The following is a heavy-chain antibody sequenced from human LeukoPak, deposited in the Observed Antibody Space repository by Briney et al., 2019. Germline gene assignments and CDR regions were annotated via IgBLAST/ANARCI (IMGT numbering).Heavy chain of an antibody. Sequence: HPGGSLRLSCAASGLTFSSYGMTWDRQAPGKGLEWVSSIHNGGSSTYHADSVKGRFTISRDNSKNTLYLQMNSLRAEDTAVYYCAKFGGAISIYNWFDPWGQGTLVTVSS. V-gene: IGHV3-23*01. CDR2: IHNGGSST. D-gene: IGHD3-3*01. CDR1: GLTFSSYG. CDR3: AKFGGAISIYNWFDP. J-gene: IGHJ5*02.